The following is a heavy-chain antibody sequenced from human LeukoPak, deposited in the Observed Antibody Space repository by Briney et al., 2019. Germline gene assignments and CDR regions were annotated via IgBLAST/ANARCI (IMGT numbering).Heavy chain of an antibody. Sequence: GGSLRLSCAASGFIFSSYHMNWVRQAPGKGLEWVSYVSSSSSAIYYADSVKGRFTISRDNAKNSLYLQMNSLRAEDTAVYYCTRGSYGDYEYWGQGTLVTVSS. D-gene: IGHD4-17*01. J-gene: IGHJ4*02. CDR2: VSSSSSAI. CDR1: GFIFSSYH. CDR3: TRGSYGDYEY. V-gene: IGHV3-48*04.